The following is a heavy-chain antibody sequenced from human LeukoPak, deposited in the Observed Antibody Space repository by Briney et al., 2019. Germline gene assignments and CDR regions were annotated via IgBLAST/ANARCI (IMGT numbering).Heavy chain of an antibody. J-gene: IGHJ4*02. V-gene: IGHV4-39*07. Sequence: SETLSLTCTVSGGSISSGSYYWSWIRQPPGKGLEWIGSIYHSGSTYYTPSLKGRVTISVDTSKNQFSLKLSSVTAADTAVYYCARGRASYGSGSQPDSHYYFDYWGQGTLVTVSS. D-gene: IGHD3-10*01. CDR1: GGSISSGSYY. CDR2: IYHSGST. CDR3: ARGRASYGSGSQPDSHYYFDY.